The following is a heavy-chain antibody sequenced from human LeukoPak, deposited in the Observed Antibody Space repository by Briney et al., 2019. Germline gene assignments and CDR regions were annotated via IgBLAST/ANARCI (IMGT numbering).Heavy chain of an antibody. CDR3: ARWGRGRNSELDY. CDR2: ISAYNGVT. Sequence: ASVKVSCKTSGYTFSNYGINWVRQAPGQGLEWMGWISAYNGVTQSAQKLQGRVTMTTDTSTSTAYMELRNLRSDDTAVYYCARWGRGRNSELDYWGQGTLVIVSS. CDR1: GYTFSNYG. V-gene: IGHV1-18*01. D-gene: IGHD1-26*01. J-gene: IGHJ4*02.